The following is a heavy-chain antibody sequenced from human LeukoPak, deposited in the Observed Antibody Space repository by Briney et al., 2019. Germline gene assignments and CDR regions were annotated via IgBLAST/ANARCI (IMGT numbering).Heavy chain of an antibody. CDR1: GFTFSSYA. CDR2: ISGSGGST. Sequence: GGSLRLSCAASGFTFSSYAMSWVRQAPGKGLEWVSAISGSGGSTYYADSVKGRFTTSRDNSKNTLYLQMNSLRAEDTAVYYCAKASLRWMEGGGYFDYWGQGTLVTVSS. CDR3: AKASLRWMEGGGYFDY. J-gene: IGHJ4*02. D-gene: IGHD4-23*01. V-gene: IGHV3-23*01.